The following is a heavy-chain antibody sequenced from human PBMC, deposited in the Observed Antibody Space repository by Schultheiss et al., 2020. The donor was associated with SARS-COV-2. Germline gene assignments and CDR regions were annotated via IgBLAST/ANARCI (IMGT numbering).Heavy chain of an antibody. J-gene: IGHJ6*02. V-gene: IGHV4-31*03. CDR2: IYYSGST. Sequence: SETLSLTCTVSGGSISSGGYYWSWIRQHPGKGLEWIGYIYYSGSTYYNPSLKSRVTISVDTSKNQFSLKLSSVTAADTAVYYCARWVYCGGDCSSYYYYYGMDVWGQGTTVTVSS. CDR3: ARWVYCGGDCSSYYYYYGMDV. D-gene: IGHD2-21*02. CDR1: GGSISSGGYY.